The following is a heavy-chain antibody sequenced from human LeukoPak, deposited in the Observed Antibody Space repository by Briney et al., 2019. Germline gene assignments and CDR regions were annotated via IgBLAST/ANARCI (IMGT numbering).Heavy chain of an antibody. CDR2: ISSSSSYI. Sequence: GGSLRLSCAASGFTFSSYWMNWVRQAPGKGLEWVSSISSSSSYIYYADSVKGRFTISRDNAKNSLYLQMNSLRAEDTAVYYCARTITGTLDAFDIWGQGTMVTVSS. J-gene: IGHJ3*02. D-gene: IGHD1-20*01. CDR3: ARTITGTLDAFDI. V-gene: IGHV3-21*01. CDR1: GFTFSSYW.